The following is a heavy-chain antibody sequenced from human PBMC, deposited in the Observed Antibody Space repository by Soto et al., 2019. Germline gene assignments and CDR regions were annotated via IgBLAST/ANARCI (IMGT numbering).Heavy chain of an antibody. CDR1: GYTCTSYD. CDR3: AKHGDLRYFDWLLPLDY. CDR2: MNPKSGNK. V-gene: IGHV1-8*01. D-gene: IGHD3-9*01. Sequence: ASVKLSSRASGYTCTSYDINCLRHATGQGLGWMGWMNPKSGNKGYAQKFKGRVTMTRNTSISTAYMEMSSLRSEDTAVYYCAKHGDLRYFDWLLPLDYWAQGTLVPVYS. J-gene: IGHJ4*02.